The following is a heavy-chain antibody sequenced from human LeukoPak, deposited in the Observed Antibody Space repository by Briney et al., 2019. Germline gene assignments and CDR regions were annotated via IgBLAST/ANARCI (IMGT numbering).Heavy chain of an antibody. CDR3: ATESGEYCSSTSCYGYYYYGMDV. Sequence: SVKVSCKASGGTFSSYAISWVRRAPGQGLEWMGRIIPILGIANYAQKFQGRVTITADKSTSTAYMELSSLRSEDTAVYYCATESGEYCSSTSCYGYYYYGMDVWGQGTTVTVSS. D-gene: IGHD2-2*01. CDR2: IIPILGIA. CDR1: GGTFSSYA. J-gene: IGHJ6*02. V-gene: IGHV1-69*04.